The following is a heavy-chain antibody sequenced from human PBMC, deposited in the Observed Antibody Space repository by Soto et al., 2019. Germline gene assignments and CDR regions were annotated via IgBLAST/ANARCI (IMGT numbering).Heavy chain of an antibody. CDR3: AKDYGSGGYYFDS. Sequence: DVQLVESGGAVVQPGGSLRLSCAASGFNFDDYTMHWVRQAPGKGLEWVSLISWDGGTAYYADFVMGRFIMSRDNTEKSLFLQLNSLRTEDTALYYCAKDYGSGGYYFDSWGQGTLVTVSS. J-gene: IGHJ4*02. V-gene: IGHV3-43*01. D-gene: IGHD2-15*01. CDR2: ISWDGGTA. CDR1: GFNFDDYT.